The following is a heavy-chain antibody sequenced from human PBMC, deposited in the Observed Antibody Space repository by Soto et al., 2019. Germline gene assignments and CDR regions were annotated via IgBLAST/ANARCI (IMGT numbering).Heavy chain of an antibody. CDR2: IYSGGST. CDR1: GFTVSSNY. Sequence: GGSLRLSCAASGFTVSSNYMGWVRQAPGKGLEWVSVIYSGGSTYYADSVKGRFTISRHNSKNTLYLQMNSLRAEDTAVYYCARVSSRGWFDPWGQGTLVTVSS. CDR3: ARVSSRGWFDP. J-gene: IGHJ5*02. D-gene: IGHD6-19*01. V-gene: IGHV3-53*04.